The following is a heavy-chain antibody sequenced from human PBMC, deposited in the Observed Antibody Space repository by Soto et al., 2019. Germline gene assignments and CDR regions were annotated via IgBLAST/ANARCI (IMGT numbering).Heavy chain of an antibody. CDR3: ARDSVEPTPIDY. J-gene: IGHJ4*02. D-gene: IGHD1-1*01. CDR1: GFSFTGYW. CDR2: IRPEGNNT. Sequence: GGSLRLSCSASGFSFTGYWMHLGRQAPGTGLVWVSTIRPEGNNTQYADSVKCRFAISRDNAKNTLYLQMNSLGVEDTAVYYCARDSVEPTPIDYWGQGTLVTVSS. V-gene: IGHV3-74*01.